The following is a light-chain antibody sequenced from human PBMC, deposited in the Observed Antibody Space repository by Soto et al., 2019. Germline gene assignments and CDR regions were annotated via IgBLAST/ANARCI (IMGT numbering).Light chain of an antibody. J-gene: IGLJ2*01. Sequence: QSALTQSPSVSGAPGQRVTISCTGSSSNIGAGHVVHWYQQFPGRAPNLLIYGSSNRPSGVPDRFSGSKSGTSASLAITGLQAEDEADYYCQSYDNTLSASVFGGGTKLTVL. V-gene: IGLV1-40*01. CDR2: GSS. CDR1: SSNIGAGHV. CDR3: QSYDNTLSASV.